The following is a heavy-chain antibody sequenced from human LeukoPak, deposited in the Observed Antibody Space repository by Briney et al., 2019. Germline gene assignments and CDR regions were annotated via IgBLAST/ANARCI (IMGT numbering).Heavy chain of an antibody. Sequence: GGSLRLSCAASGFTFSSYGMHWVRQAPGKGLEWVAVIWYDGSNKYYADSVKGRFTISRDNSKNTLYLQMNSLRAEDTAVYYCAKWGEGRYSSGWYDGWGQGTLVTVSS. J-gene: IGHJ4*02. CDR2: IWYDGSNK. D-gene: IGHD6-19*01. CDR3: AKWGEGRYSSGWYDG. CDR1: GFTFSSYG. V-gene: IGHV3-33*06.